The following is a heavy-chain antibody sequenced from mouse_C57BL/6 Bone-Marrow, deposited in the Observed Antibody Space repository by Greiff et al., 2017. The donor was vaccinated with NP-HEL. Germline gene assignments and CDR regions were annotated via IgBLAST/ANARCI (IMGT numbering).Heavy chain of an antibody. Sequence: EVKLQQSGPELVKPGASVKIPCKASGYTFTDYNMDWVKQSHGKSLEWIGDINPNNGGTIYNQKFKGKATLTVDKSSSTAYMELRSLTSEDTAVYYCARRDYSNPAWFAYWGQGTLVTVSA. J-gene: IGHJ3*01. CDR3: ARRDYSNPAWFAY. D-gene: IGHD2-5*01. CDR2: INPNNGGT. V-gene: IGHV1-18*01. CDR1: GYTFTDYN.